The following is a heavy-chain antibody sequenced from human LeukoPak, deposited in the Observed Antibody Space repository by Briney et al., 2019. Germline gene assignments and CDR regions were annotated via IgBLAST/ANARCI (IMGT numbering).Heavy chain of an antibody. CDR2: IKQDGSEK. D-gene: IGHD1-20*01. CDR1: GFTFSSYW. V-gene: IGHV3-7*01. J-gene: IGHJ4*02. Sequence: GGSLRLSCAASGFTFSSYWMSWVRQAPGKGLEWAANIKQDGSEKYYVGSMKGRFTISRDNAKNSLYLQMNSLRAEDTAVYYCANSNWSPFDHWGQGTLVTVSS. CDR3: ANSNWSPFDH.